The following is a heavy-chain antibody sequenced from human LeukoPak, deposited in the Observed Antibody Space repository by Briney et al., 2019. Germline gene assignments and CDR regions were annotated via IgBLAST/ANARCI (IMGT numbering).Heavy chain of an antibody. J-gene: IGHJ4*02. V-gene: IGHV7-4-1*02. CDR1: GYTFTSYA. CDR2: INTNTGNP. CDR3: ARDRVLLWFGESYYFDY. Sequence: ASVKVSCKASGYTFTSYAMNWVRQAPGQGLEWMGWINTNTGNPTYAQGFTGRFVFSLDTSVSTAYLQISSLKAEDTAVYYCARDRVLLWFGESYYFDYWGQGTLVTDSS. D-gene: IGHD3-10*01.